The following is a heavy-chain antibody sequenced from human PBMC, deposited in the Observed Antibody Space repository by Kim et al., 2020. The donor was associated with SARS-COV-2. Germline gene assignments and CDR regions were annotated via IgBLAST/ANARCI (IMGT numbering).Heavy chain of an antibody. J-gene: IGHJ4*02. CDR1: GFTFSTYW. CDR3: ARAYSSGWDGLFGY. V-gene: IGHV3-74*01. D-gene: IGHD6-25*01. CDR2: LHSDGSST. Sequence: GGSLRLSCAASGFTFSTYWMHWVRQAPGKGLVWVTSLHSDGSSTSYADSVKGRFTISRDNAKNTLYLQMNSLRAEETALYYCARAYSSGWDGLFGYWGQGTLVTVSS.